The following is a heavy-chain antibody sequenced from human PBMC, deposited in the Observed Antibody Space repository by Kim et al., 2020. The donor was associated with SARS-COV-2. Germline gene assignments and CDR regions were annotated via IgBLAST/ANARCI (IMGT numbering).Heavy chain of an antibody. CDR1: GITFGDYG. D-gene: IGHD6-19*01. V-gene: IGHV3-49*04. CDR3: SSWRYTSAWFPMDKD. CDR2: IRRTADGGTT. Sequence: GGSLRLSCTSSGITFGDYGMSWVRQAPGKGLEWVGFIRRTADGGTTEYAASVKGRFTISRDDSKSIALLQMNSLKTEDTAMYYCSSWRYTSAWFPMDKDWGQGALVTVSS. J-gene: IGHJ4*02.